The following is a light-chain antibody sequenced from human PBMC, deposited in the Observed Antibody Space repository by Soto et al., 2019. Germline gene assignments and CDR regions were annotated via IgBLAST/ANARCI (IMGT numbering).Light chain of an antibody. V-gene: IGLV2-8*01. Sequence: QSALTHPPSASGSPGQSVTISCTGTSSDVGGHNYVSWYQQHPGKTPKLMIYEVNKRPSGVPDRFSGSKSGNTASLTVSGLQAEDEADYYCSSYAGSNNLIVGGGTKLTVL. CDR1: SSDVGGHNY. CDR2: EVN. J-gene: IGLJ2*01. CDR3: SSYAGSNNLI.